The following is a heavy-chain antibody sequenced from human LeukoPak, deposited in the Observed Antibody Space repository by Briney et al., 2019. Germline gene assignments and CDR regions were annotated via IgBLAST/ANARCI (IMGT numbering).Heavy chain of an antibody. CDR3: ARSSEGRYYYDSSGYSYYYYYMDV. D-gene: IGHD3-22*01. J-gene: IGHJ6*03. Sequence: GSLRLSCAASGFTFDDYGMSWIRQPPGKGLEWIGYIYYSGGTNYNPSLKSRVTISVDTSKNQFSLKLTSVTAADTAVYYCARSSEGRYYYDSSGYSYYYYYMDVWGKGTTVTISS. CDR1: GFTFDDYG. CDR2: IYYSGGT. V-gene: IGHV4-59*01.